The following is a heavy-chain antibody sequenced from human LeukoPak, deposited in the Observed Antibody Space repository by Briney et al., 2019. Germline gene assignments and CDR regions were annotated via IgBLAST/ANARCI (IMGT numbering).Heavy chain of an antibody. CDR1: GGSISSSNW. J-gene: IGHJ3*02. Sequence: SGTLSLTCAVSGGSISSSNWWSWVRQPPGKGLEWIGEIYHSGSTNYNPSLKSRVTISVDKSKNQFSLKLSSVTAADTAVYYCARDRAYDILTGYYDDAFGIWGQGTMVTVSS. D-gene: IGHD3-9*01. CDR3: ARDRAYDILTGYYDDAFGI. V-gene: IGHV4-4*02. CDR2: IYHSGST.